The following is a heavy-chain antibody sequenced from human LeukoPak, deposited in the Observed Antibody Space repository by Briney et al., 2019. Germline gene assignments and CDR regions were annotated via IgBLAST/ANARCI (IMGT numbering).Heavy chain of an antibody. J-gene: IGHJ4*02. CDR3: ARGRGYSYGYYFDY. D-gene: IGHD5-18*01. V-gene: IGHV4-59*12. Sequence: SETLSLTCTVPGGSISSDYWSWIRQPPGKGLEWSGYIYYSGSTNYNPSLKSRVTISVDTSKNQFSLKLSSVTAADTAVYYCARGRGYSYGYYFDYWGQGTLVTVSS. CDR1: GGSISSDY. CDR2: IYYSGST.